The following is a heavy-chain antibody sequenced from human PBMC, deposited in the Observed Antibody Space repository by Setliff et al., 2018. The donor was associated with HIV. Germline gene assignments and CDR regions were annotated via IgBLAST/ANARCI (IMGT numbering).Heavy chain of an antibody. Sequence: PSETLSLTCAVYGGSFSGHSWSWIRQPPGKGLEWFGQINHRGSTNYNPSLKGRVTISVDTSKNQCSLMLTSVTAADTAVYWCARGNRTVRSNRGKYMDVWGRGTTVTVSS. CDR3: ARGNRTVRSNRGKYMDV. J-gene: IGHJ6*03. V-gene: IGHV4-34*09. D-gene: IGHD6-13*01. CDR2: INHRGST. CDR1: GGSFSGHS.